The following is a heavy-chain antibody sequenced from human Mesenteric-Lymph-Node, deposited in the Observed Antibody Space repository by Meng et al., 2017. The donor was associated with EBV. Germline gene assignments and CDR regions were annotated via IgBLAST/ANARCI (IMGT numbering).Heavy chain of an antibody. CDR2: ITDSGSRK. V-gene: IGHV3-11*01. CDR3: RGVIGWIPY. J-gene: IGHJ4*02. CDR1: GFTFGERY. D-gene: IGHD5-18*01. Sequence: HVQLVGPGGGLVESGGSLRLSCAASGFTFGERYMIWIRQAPGQGLEWVAYITDSGSRKDYADSVKGRFTISRDNAKNSVYLQMNSLRAEDTAVYYCRGVIGWIPYWGQGTLVTVAS.